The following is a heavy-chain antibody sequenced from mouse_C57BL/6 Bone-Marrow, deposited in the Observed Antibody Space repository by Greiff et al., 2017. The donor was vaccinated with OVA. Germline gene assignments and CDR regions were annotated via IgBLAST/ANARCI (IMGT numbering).Heavy chain of an antibody. D-gene: IGHD1-1*01. V-gene: IGHV8-8*01. CDR3: ARSDCYGSTPYAMDY. Sequence: QVKLKESGPGILQPAQTLRLTCNFSGFSLSTFGMGGGWLSQPSGKGLEGLAHIWWGDDKYNNKALKSRPTISKDTSKTQVFLMIANVDTADTATYYCARSDCYGSTPYAMDYWGQGTPVTVST. CDR1: GFSLSTFGMG. J-gene: IGHJ4*01. CDR2: IWWGDDK.